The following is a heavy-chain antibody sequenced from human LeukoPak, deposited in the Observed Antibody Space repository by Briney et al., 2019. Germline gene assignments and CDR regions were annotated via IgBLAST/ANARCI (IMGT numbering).Heavy chain of an antibody. CDR2: ISVYNGNT. D-gene: IGHD1-26*01. CDR3: ARSDSVGARLGY. J-gene: IGHJ4*02. CDR1: VYTFTIYG. V-gene: IGHV1-18*01. Sequence: ASVTVSFTASVYTFTIYGFTWVRQAPGQGLDWLGWISVYNGNTNYAQKLQGRVTLTTDTFTSTAYMEVRSLRSDDTAVYYCARSDSVGARLGYWGQGTLVTVSS.